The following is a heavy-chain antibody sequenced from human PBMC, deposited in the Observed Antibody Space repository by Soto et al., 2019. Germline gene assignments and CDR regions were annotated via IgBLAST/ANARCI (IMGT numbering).Heavy chain of an antibody. V-gene: IGHV5-51*01. J-gene: IGHJ4*02. CDR2: IYPGDSDT. Sequence: GESLRISCKASGYSFTIYWIGWVRQMPGKGLEWMGIIYPGDSDTRYSPSFQGQVTMSADKSISTAYLQWSSLKASDTAIYYCARRTAGSRLDYWGQGTPVTVSS. D-gene: IGHD6-19*01. CDR1: GYSFTIYW. CDR3: ARRTAGSRLDY.